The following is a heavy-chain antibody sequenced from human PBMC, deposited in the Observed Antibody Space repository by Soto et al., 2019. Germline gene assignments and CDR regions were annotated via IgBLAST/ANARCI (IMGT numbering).Heavy chain of an antibody. D-gene: IGHD6-13*01. CDR2: IYHSGST. V-gene: IGHV4-38-2*02. CDR3: ARDLLGYRGWFDP. Sequence: SETLSLTCAVSGYSISSGNYWGWIRQPPGKGLEWIGSIYHSGSTYYSPSLKSRATISVDTSKNQFPLKLSSVTAADTAVYFCARDLLGYRGWFDPWGQGTLVTVSS. J-gene: IGHJ5*02. CDR1: GYSISSGNY.